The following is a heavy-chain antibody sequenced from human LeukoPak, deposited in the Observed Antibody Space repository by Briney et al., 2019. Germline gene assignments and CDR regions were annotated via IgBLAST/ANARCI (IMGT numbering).Heavy chain of an antibody. CDR3: ARARQYQLLSPQQHYGMDV. D-gene: IGHD2-2*01. Sequence: ASVKLSCKASGYTFTSYYMHWVRQAPGQGLEWMGIINPSGGSTSYAQKFQGRVTMTRDTSTSTVYMELSSLRSEDTAVYYCARARQYQLLSPQQHYGMDVWGQGTTVTVSS. CDR2: INPSGGST. V-gene: IGHV1-46*01. J-gene: IGHJ6*02. CDR1: GYTFTSYY.